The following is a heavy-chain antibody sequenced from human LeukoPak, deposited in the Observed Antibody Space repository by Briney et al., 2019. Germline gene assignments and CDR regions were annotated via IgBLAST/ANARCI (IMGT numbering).Heavy chain of an antibody. CDR1: GESFSGYS. CDR2: INQRRNT. V-gene: IGHV4-34*01. Sequence: SETLSLTCVVYGESFSGYSWSWIRQPPGKGLEWIGEINQRRNTNYNPSLKSRVTISIDTSKNQFSLKLSSVTAADTAVYYCARDNPGIAAAGTFDPWGQGTLVTVSS. J-gene: IGHJ5*02. CDR3: ARDNPGIAAAGTFDP. D-gene: IGHD6-13*01.